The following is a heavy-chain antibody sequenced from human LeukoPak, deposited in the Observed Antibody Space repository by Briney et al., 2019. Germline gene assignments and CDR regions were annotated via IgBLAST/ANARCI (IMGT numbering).Heavy chain of an antibody. CDR3: ARGRVSSSSWSSTYYYYFYMDV. J-gene: IGHJ6*03. V-gene: IGHV4-34*01. D-gene: IGHD6-13*01. CDR1: GGSFSGYY. Sequence: PSETLSLTCAVYGGSFSGYYWSWIRQPPGKGLEWIGEINHSGSTNYNPSLKSRVTISVDTSKNQFSLKLSSVTAADTAVYFCARGRVSSSSWSSTYYYYFYMDVWGKGTTVTVSS. CDR2: INHSGST.